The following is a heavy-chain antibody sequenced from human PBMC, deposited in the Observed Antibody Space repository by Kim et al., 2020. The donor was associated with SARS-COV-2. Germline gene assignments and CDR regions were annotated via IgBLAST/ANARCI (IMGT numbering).Heavy chain of an antibody. Sequence: GGSLRLSCAASGFTFSSYSMNWVRQAPGKGLEWVSSISSSSSYIYYADSVKGRFTISRDNAKNSLYLQMNSLRAEDTAVYYCARDPEDIVVVVAATPFWFDPWGQGTLVTVSS. V-gene: IGHV3-21*01. CDR1: GFTFSSYS. CDR3: ARDPEDIVVVVAATPFWFDP. CDR2: ISSSSSYI. D-gene: IGHD2-15*01. J-gene: IGHJ5*02.